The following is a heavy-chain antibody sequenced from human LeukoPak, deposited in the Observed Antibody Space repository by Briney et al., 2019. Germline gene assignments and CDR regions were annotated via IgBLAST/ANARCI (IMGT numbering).Heavy chain of an antibody. CDR1: GFTFSTSG. CDR3: AKTRGISISGVVPLCDY. V-gene: IGHV3-23*01. D-gene: IGHD3-3*01. J-gene: IGHJ4*02. CDR2: VSGSGGTP. Sequence: GGSLRLSCAASGFTFSTSGMTWVRQAPGKGLDWVSIVSGSGGTPYYTDSVKGRFTISRDNSKNTLYLQMNSLRAEDTAVYYCAKTRGISISGVVPLCDYWGQGTLVTVSS.